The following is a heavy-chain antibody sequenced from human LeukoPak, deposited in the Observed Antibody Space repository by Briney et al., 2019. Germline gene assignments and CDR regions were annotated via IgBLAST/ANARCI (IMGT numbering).Heavy chain of an antibody. CDR3: ARRFFWSGYYAY. CDR2: INHSGST. Sequence: PETLSLTCAVYGGSFSGYYWSWIRQPPGKGLEWIGEINHSGSTNYNPSLKSRVTISVDTSKNQFSLKLSSVTAADTAVYYCARRFFWSGYYAYWGQGTLVTVSS. D-gene: IGHD3-3*01. J-gene: IGHJ4*02. V-gene: IGHV4-34*01. CDR1: GGSFSGYY.